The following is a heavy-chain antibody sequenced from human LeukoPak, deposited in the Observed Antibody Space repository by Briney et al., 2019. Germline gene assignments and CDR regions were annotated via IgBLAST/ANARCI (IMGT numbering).Heavy chain of an antibody. Sequence: GGSLRLSCAASGFTFSNYAMTWVRQAPGKGLEWVSAIRRSGGGAYYADSVKGRFTISRDNSKNTLYLQMNSLRAEDTAIYYCAKRGTKGSGYFDYWGQGTLVTVSS. CDR1: GFTFSNYA. CDR3: AKRGTKGSGYFDY. D-gene: IGHD2-8*01. CDR2: IRRSGGGA. J-gene: IGHJ4*02. V-gene: IGHV3-23*01.